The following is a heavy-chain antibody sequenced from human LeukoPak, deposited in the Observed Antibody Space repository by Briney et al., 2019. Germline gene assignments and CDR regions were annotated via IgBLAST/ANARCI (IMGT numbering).Heavy chain of an antibody. CDR1: GGSISSDY. CDR3: ARDRSRDGYNFPFDI. J-gene: IGHJ3*02. D-gene: IGHD5-24*01. V-gene: IGHV4-59*01. CDR2: IYYSGST. Sequence: SETLSLTCSVSGGSISSDYWSWIRQPPGKGLEWIGYIYYSGSTNYNPSLKSRVTISVDTSKSQFSLNLNSVTAADAAVYYCARDRSRDGYNFPFDIWGQGTMVTVSS.